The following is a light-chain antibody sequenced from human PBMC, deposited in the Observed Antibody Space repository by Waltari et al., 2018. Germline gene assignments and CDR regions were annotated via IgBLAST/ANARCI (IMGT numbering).Light chain of an antibody. Sequence: DIQMTQSPSSLSASVGDRVTITCRASQSISTYLNWYQQKPGKAPKLLICAASILQSGVPSRFSGSGSETDFTLTISSLQPEDFATFYCQQSYSSPRTFGQGTKVEIK. CDR1: QSISTY. V-gene: IGKV1-39*01. CDR2: AAS. J-gene: IGKJ1*01. CDR3: QQSYSSPRT.